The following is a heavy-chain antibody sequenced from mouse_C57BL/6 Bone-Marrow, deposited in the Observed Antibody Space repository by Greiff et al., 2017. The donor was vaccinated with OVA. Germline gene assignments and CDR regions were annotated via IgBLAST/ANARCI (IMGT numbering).Heavy chain of an antibody. CDR3: ARGGSYYGYDMAY. J-gene: IGHJ3*01. CDR1: GYTFTSYW. CDR2: IDPSDSYT. Sequence: QVQLQQPGAELVMPGASVKLSCKASGYTFTSYWMHWVKQRPGQGLEWIGEIDPSDSYTNYNQKFKGKSTLTVDKSSSTAYMQLSSLTSEDSAVYYCARGGSYYGYDMAYWGQGTLVTVSA. D-gene: IGHD2-2*01. V-gene: IGHV1-69*01.